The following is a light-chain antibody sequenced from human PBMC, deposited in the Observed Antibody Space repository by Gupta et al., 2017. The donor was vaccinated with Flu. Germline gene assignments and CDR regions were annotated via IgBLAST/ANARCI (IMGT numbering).Light chain of an antibody. CDR2: EVS. J-gene: IGLJ3*02. V-gene: IGLV2-14*01. Sequence: SALTQPASVSGSPGQSITISCPSTSSDVGGDQYVSWFHHHPGKAPNLMVYEVSNRTAGVASSFSGSKAGNTASLTISGRQEEDAADYYYTAVTSGNNWVFGGGTKLTVL. CDR1: SSDVGGDQY. CDR3: TAVTSGNNWV.